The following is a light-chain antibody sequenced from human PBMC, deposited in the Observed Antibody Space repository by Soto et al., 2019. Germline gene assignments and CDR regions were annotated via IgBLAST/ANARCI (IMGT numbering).Light chain of an antibody. CDR2: LGS. CDR3: MQALQTPVT. V-gene: IGKV2-28*01. Sequence: EIVMTQSPLSLPVTPGEAASISCRSSQSLLHTNGYNYLDWYLQRPVHSPQLLIYLGSNRASGVPDRFSASGSGTDFTLKISRMEAGDVGVYYCMQALQTPVTFGQGTRLEIK. J-gene: IGKJ5*01. CDR1: QSLLHTNGYNY.